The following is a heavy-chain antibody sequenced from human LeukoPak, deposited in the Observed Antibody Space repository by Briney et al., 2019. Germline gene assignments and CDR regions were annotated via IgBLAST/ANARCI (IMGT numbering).Heavy chain of an antibody. J-gene: IGHJ4*02. CDR2: IGSGGSA. CDR3: AKDQPEVEPSSGEK. CDR1: GFPFPTFA. V-gene: IGHV3-23*01. Sequence: GGSLRLSCAASGFPFPTFAMSWVRQAPGKGLGWVAGIGSGGSASYADSVKGRFTISSNNSRSTLYLQMDSLRDEDTAVYYCAKDQPEVEPSSGEKWGPGSLVTVSS. D-gene: IGHD1-14*01.